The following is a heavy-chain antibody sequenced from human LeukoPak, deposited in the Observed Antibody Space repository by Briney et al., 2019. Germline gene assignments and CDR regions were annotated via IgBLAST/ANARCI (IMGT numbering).Heavy chain of an antibody. D-gene: IGHD4-11*01. Sequence: PGGSLRLSCAASGFTFSSYGMHWVRQAPGKGLEWVAVISYDESNKYFADSVTGRFTISRDNPKNTLYLQMNSLRPEDTAVYYCAKSTTVTTQQRGYFDYWGQGTLVTVSS. CDR1: GFTFSSYG. V-gene: IGHV3-30*18. J-gene: IGHJ4*02. CDR3: AKSTTVTTQQRGYFDY. CDR2: ISYDESNK.